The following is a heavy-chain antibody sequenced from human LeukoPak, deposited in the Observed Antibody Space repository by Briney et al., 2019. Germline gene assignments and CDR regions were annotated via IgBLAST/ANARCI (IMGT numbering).Heavy chain of an antibody. CDR2: MYYSGST. Sequence: PSETLSLTCTVSGGSISSGDYYWSWIRQPPGKGLEWIAYMYYSGSTYYNQSLKSRVTMSADTSKNQLSLKLSSVTAADTAVYYCARPYYYESRIDPWGQGILVTVSS. D-gene: IGHD3-22*01. CDR3: ARPYYYESRIDP. V-gene: IGHV4-30-4*01. CDR1: GGSISSGDYY. J-gene: IGHJ5*02.